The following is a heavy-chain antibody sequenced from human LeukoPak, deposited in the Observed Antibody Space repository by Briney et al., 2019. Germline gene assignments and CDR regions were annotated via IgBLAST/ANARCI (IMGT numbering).Heavy chain of an antibody. CDR1: GFTLSNYY. V-gene: IGHV3-11*04. CDR2: ISSSGSTI. J-gene: IGHJ6*03. D-gene: IGHD2-2*01. Sequence: GGSLRLSCAASGFTLSNYYMSWIRQAPGKGLEWVSYISSSGSTIYYADSVKGRFTISRDNAKNSLYLQMNSLRAEDTAVYYCARELGYCSSTSCSNYYYMDVWGKGTTVTVSS. CDR3: ARELGYCSSTSCSNYYYMDV.